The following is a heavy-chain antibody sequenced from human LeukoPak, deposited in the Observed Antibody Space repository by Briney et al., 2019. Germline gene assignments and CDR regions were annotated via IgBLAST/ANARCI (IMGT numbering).Heavy chain of an antibody. CDR2: IYDSGRA. J-gene: IGHJ4*02. D-gene: IGHD1-26*01. CDR3: ARAGIGGFTITDS. V-gene: IGHV4-59*01. CDR1: GGSITNYY. Sequence: SETLSLTCTASGGSITNYYWSWIRQPPGKRLEYIGFIYDSGRANYNPSLKSRVTISVDTSKNQFSLRLSSVTAADTAVYYCARAGIGGFTITDSWGQGIQVTVSS.